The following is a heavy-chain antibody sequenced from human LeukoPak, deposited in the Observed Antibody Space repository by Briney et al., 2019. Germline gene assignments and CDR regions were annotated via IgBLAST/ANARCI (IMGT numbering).Heavy chain of an antibody. CDR3: ARDSIAVAPGAFDY. CDR2: TYYRSKWYN. J-gene: IGHJ4*02. Sequence: SQTLSLTCAISGDSVSSNIAAWNWLRQSPSRGLEWLGRTYYRSKWYNDYAVSVKSRITINPDTSKNQFSLQLNSVTPEDTAAYYCARDSIAVAPGAFDYWGQGTLVTVSS. D-gene: IGHD6-19*01. CDR1: GDSVSSNIAA. V-gene: IGHV6-1*01.